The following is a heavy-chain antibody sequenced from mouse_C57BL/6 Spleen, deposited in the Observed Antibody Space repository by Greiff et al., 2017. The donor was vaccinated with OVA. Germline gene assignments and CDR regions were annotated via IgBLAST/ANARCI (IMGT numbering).Heavy chain of an antibody. CDR1: GYAFTNYL. CDR2: INPGSGGT. CDR3: ARAGPFAY. J-gene: IGHJ3*01. Sequence: QVQLQQSGAELVRPGTSVKVSCKASGYAFTNYLIEWVKQRPGQGLEWIGVINPGSGGTNYNEKFKGKATLTADKSSSTAYMQLSSLTSEDSAVYFCARAGPFAYWGQGTLVTVSA. D-gene: IGHD3-3*01. V-gene: IGHV1-54*01.